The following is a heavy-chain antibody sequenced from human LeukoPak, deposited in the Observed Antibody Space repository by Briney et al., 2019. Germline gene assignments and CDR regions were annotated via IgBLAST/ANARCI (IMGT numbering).Heavy chain of an antibody. CDR1: GFTFSSYS. CDR3: ATQLTYYYDSSGYYSNSDY. Sequence: GGSLRLSCAASGFTFSSYSMNWVRQAPGKGLEWVSSISSSSSYIYYADSVKGRFTISRDNAKNSLYLQMNSLRAEDTAVYYCATQLTYYYDSSGYYSNSDYWGQGTLVTVSS. D-gene: IGHD3-22*01. CDR2: ISSSSSYI. J-gene: IGHJ4*02. V-gene: IGHV3-21*04.